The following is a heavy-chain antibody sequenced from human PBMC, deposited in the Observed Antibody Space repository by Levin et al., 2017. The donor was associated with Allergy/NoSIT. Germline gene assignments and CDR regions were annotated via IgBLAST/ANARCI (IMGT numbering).Heavy chain of an antibody. Sequence: GESLKISCAASGFTFSSYGMHWVRQAPGKGLEWVAVISYDGSNKYYADSVKGRFTISRDNSKNTLYLQMNSLRAEDTAVYYCAKHWGVLRFLGYYFDYWGQGTLVTVSS. J-gene: IGHJ4*02. V-gene: IGHV3-30*18. CDR1: GFTFSSYG. CDR2: ISYDGSNK. CDR3: AKHWGVLRFLGYYFDY. D-gene: IGHD3-3*01.